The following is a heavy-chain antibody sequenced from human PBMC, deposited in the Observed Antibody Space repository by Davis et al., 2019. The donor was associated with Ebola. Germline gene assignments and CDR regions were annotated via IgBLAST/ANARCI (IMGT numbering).Heavy chain of an antibody. CDR2: IYYSGST. CDR3: ARVWSSGWNN. Sequence: SETLSLTCTVSGGSISSYYWSWIRQPPGKGLEWIGSIYYSGSTYYNPSLKSRVTISVDTSKNQFSLKLSSVTAADTAVYYCARVWSSGWNNWGQGTLVTVSS. V-gene: IGHV4-39*01. CDR1: GGSISSYY. D-gene: IGHD6-19*01. J-gene: IGHJ4*02.